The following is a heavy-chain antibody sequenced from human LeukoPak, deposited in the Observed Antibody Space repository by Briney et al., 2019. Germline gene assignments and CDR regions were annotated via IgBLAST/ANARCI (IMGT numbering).Heavy chain of an antibody. D-gene: IGHD3-22*01. CDR1: GGSFSGYY. Sequence: KPSETLSLTCAVYGGSFSGYYWSWIRQPPGKGLEWIGYIYYSGSTNYNPSLKSRVTISVDTSKNQFSLKLSSVTAADTAVYYCARSATKYYYDSSGYYSYFQHWGQGTLVTVSS. CDR2: IYYSGST. V-gene: IGHV4-59*01. CDR3: ARSATKYYYDSSGYYSYFQH. J-gene: IGHJ1*01.